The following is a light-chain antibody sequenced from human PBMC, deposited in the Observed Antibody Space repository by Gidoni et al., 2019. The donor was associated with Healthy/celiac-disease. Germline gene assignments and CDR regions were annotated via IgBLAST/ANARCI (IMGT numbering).Light chain of an antibody. Sequence: QSALTHPASVSVSPGQSITISFTGTSSDVGGYNYVSWYQQHPGKAPKLMIYEVSNRPSGVSNRFSGSKSGNTASLTISGLQAEDEADYYCSSYTSSSTYVFGTGTKVTVL. CDR2: EVS. V-gene: IGLV2-14*01. CDR3: SSYTSSSTYV. J-gene: IGLJ1*01. CDR1: SSDVGGYNY.